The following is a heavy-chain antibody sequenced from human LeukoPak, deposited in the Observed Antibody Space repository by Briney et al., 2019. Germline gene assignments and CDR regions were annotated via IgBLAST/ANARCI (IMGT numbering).Heavy chain of an antibody. CDR1: GGSISSGDYY. D-gene: IGHD2-15*01. CDR2: IYHSGST. CDR3: ARAGCSGGSCYNHWFDP. V-gene: IGHV4-30-2*01. J-gene: IGHJ5*02. Sequence: NPSETLSLTCTVSGGSISSGDYYWSWIRQPPGKGLEWIGYIYHSGSTYYNPSLKSRVTISVDRSKNQFSLKLSSVTAADTAVYYCARAGCSGGSCYNHWFDPWGQGTLVTVSS.